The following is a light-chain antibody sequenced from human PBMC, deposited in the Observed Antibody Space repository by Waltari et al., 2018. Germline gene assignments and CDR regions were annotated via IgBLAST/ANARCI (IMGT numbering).Light chain of an antibody. V-gene: IGLV1-47*01. Sequence: QSVLTQPPSASGTPGQRVRIPRSGTYSNLVSHNLYWYQQPPGTAPKLLIYRNDQRPSGVPDRFSGSKYGTTAFLAISELRSEDEAVYYCASWDDSHYVFGGGTKVTVL. J-gene: IGLJ1*01. CDR2: RND. CDR1: YSNLVSHN. CDR3: ASWDDSHYV.